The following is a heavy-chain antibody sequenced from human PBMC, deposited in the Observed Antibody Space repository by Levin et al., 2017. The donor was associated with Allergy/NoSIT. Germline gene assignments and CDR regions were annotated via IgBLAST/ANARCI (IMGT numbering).Heavy chain of an antibody. D-gene: IGHD2-21*01. V-gene: IGHV1-69*06. CDR3: ARQKAIPNYYYGMDV. CDR1: GDTFRNYA. Sequence: SVKVSCKASGDTFRNYAIGWVRQAPGQGLEWMGDIIPKFGTAQYAQKFQGRLTLTADRSANIAYMDLNSLRSEDTAVYYCARQKAIPNYYYGMDVWGQGTTVIVSS. CDR2: IIPKFGTA. J-gene: IGHJ6*02.